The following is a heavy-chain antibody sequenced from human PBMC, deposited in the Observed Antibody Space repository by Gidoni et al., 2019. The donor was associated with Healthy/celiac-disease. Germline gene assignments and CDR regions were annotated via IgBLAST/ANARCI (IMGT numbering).Heavy chain of an antibody. CDR1: GGSISSGGYY. V-gene: IGHV4-31*03. D-gene: IGHD3-10*01. Sequence: QVQLQESGPGLVKPSQTLSLTCTVSGGSISSGGYYWSWLRQHPGKGLEWIGYIYYSGSTYYNPSLKSRVTISVDTSKNQFSLKLSSVTAADTAVYYCARDRGSGSLMDVWGQGTTVTVSS. J-gene: IGHJ6*02. CDR2: IYYSGST. CDR3: ARDRGSGSLMDV.